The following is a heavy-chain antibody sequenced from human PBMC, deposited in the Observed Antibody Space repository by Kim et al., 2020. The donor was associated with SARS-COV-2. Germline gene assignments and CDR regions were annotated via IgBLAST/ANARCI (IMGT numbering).Heavy chain of an antibody. CDR3: ARDYGTAVVGATSYFDY. Sequence: FQGRVTITADESTSTAYMELSSLRSEDTAVYYCARDYGTAVVGATSYFDYWGQGTLVTVSS. D-gene: IGHD1-26*01. V-gene: IGHV1-69*01. J-gene: IGHJ4*02.